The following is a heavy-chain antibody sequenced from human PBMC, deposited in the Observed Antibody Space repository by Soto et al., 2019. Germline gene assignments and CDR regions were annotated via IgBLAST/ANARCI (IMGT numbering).Heavy chain of an antibody. CDR3: TRGPRPTSVGTGAY. CDR1: GFTFSTYW. Sequence: GGSLRLSCAASGFTFSTYWMHWVRQAPGKGLVWVSRINYDGSSTDYADSVKGRFTISRDNAKNTLYLQMNTLTAEDTAVYYCTRGPRPTSVGTGAYWGQGTLVTVST. CDR2: INYDGSST. D-gene: IGHD3-10*01. J-gene: IGHJ4*02. V-gene: IGHV3-74*01.